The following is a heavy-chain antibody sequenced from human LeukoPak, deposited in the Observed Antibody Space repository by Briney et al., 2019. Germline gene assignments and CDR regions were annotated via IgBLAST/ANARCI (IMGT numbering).Heavy chain of an antibody. CDR2: IGDDGSTT. J-gene: IGHJ5*02. Sequence: AGGSLRHSCALSGFPFSMHWMQWVRQAPGKGLVWVSRIGDDGSTTAYADSVKGRFTISRDNAKNTLYLQMNSLRAEDAAVYYWARASRGNWIDPWGQGTLVTVSS. CDR3: ARASRGNWIDP. D-gene: IGHD5-12*01. CDR1: GFPFSMHW. V-gene: IGHV3-74*01.